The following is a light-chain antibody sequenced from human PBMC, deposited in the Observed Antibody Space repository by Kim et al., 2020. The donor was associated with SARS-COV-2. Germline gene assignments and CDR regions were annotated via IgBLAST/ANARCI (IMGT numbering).Light chain of an antibody. V-gene: IGKV1-33*01. Sequence: DIQMTQSPSSLSASVGDRVTISCQASQDINYSLNWYQQKPGKAPKLLIYDASNLEMGVPSRFSGSRSGTDFTFTISILQPEDFATYFCHQYDNLPLTFGGGTKVDIK. CDR1: QDINYS. CDR2: DAS. J-gene: IGKJ4*01. CDR3: HQYDNLPLT.